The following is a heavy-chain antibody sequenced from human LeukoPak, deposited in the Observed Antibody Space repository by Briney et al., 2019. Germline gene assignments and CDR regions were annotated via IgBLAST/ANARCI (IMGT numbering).Heavy chain of an antibody. D-gene: IGHD6-13*01. CDR1: GGSFSGYY. CDR3: ARGLSSSWRLDGFDI. Sequence: SETLSLTCAVYGGSFSGYYWSWIRQPPGKGLEWIGEINHSGSTNYNPSLKSRVTILLDTSKTQFSLRLSSVTAADTAVYYCARGLSSSWRLDGFDIWGQGTMVTVSS. CDR2: INHSGST. J-gene: IGHJ3*02. V-gene: IGHV4-34*01.